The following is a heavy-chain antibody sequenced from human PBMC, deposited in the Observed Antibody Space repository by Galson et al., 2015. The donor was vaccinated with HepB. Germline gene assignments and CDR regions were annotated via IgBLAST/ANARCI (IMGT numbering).Heavy chain of an antibody. CDR2: INPNSGDT. Sequence: SVKVSCKASGYTFTGYYMHWMRQAPGQGLEWMGQINPNSGDTNYAQKFQGRVTMTRDTSISTGYMELTKLRSDDTAVYYCAQLPLGFCFSTNCPRYALDIWGQGTMVTVSS. D-gene: IGHD2-2*01. V-gene: IGHV1-2*06. J-gene: IGHJ3*02. CDR3: AQLPLGFCFSTNCPRYALDI. CDR1: GYTFTGYY.